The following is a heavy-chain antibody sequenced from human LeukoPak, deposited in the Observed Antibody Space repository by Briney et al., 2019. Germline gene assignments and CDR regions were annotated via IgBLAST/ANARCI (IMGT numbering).Heavy chain of an antibody. J-gene: IGHJ6*02. V-gene: IGHV3-30-3*01. CDR3: ARGGHCSSTSCYGYYYYYGMDV. CDR1: GFTFSSYA. CDR2: ISYDGSNK. Sequence: GGSLRLSCAASGFTFSSYAMHWVRQAPGKGLEGVAVISYDGSNKYYADSVKGRFTISRDNSKNTLYLQMNSLRAEDTAVYYCARGGHCSSTSCYGYYYYYGMDVWGQGTTVTVSS. D-gene: IGHD2-2*01.